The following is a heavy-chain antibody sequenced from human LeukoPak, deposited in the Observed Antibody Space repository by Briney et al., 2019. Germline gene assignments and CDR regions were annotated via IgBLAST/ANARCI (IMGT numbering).Heavy chain of an antibody. CDR3: AKDPSLSYDSSGYYYHY. D-gene: IGHD3-22*01. CDR2: ISGSGGNT. CDR1: GFTFSSYA. J-gene: IGHJ4*02. V-gene: IGHV3-23*01. Sequence: GGSLRLSCAASGFTFSSYAMSWVRQAPGKGLEWVSAISGSGGNTYYADSVKGRFTISRDNSKNTLYLQMNSLRAEDTAVYYCAKDPSLSYDSSGYYYHYWGQGTLATVSS.